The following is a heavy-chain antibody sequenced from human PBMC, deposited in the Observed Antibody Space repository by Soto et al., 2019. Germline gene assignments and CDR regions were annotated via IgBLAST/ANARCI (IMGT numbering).Heavy chain of an antibody. Sequence: PSETLSLTCSVSGDAISNYYWSWIRQIPGRGLEWIGCVHESGSTDYNPSLKGRVTISLHTSKSQFSLSLRSATAADTATYFCARGTRALITSFFAYWGQGIPVTGS. V-gene: IGHV4-59*01. J-gene: IGHJ4*02. D-gene: IGHD3-16*01. CDR1: GDAISNYY. CDR3: ARGTRALITSFFAY. CDR2: VHESGST.